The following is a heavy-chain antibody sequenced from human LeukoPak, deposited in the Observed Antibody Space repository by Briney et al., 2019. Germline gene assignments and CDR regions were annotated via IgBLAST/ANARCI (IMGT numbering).Heavy chain of an antibody. J-gene: IGHJ6*02. CDR1: GGSISSYY. CDR2: IYYSGST. CDR3: ARGRLNADYYYYGMDV. Sequence: SETLSLTCTVSGGSISSYYWSWIRQPPGKGLEWIGYIYYSGSTNYNPSLKSRVTISVDTSKNQFSLKLSSATAADTAVYYCARGRLNADYYYYGMDVWGQGTTVTVSS. V-gene: IGHV4-59*12.